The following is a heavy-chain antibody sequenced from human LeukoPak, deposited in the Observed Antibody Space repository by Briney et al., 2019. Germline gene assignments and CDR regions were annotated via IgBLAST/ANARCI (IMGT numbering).Heavy chain of an antibody. Sequence: KPSETLSLTCTVSGGSISSYYWSWIRQPPGKGLEWIGYIYYSGSANYHPSLKSRVTISVDTSKNRFSLRLTSVTAADTAVYYCAREGGYDFWSGDYSTWGNYYMDIWGKGTTVTVSS. CDR1: GGSISSYY. CDR3: AREGGYDFWSGDYSTWGNYYMDI. V-gene: IGHV4-59*12. D-gene: IGHD3-3*01. J-gene: IGHJ6*03. CDR2: IYYSGSA.